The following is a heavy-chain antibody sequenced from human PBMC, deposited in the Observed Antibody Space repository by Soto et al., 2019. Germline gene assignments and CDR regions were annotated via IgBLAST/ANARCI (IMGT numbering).Heavy chain of an antibody. CDR1: GFTVSSNY. D-gene: IGHD6-19*01. V-gene: IGHV3-53*04. Sequence: EVQLVESGGGLVQPGGSLRLSCAASGFTVSSNYMSWVRQAPGKGLEWVSVIYSGGSTYYADSVKGRFTISRHNSKNTLYLQMNSLRAEDTAVYYCARWADSSGWYGWYFDLWGRGTLVTVSS. J-gene: IGHJ2*01. CDR2: IYSGGST. CDR3: ARWADSSGWYGWYFDL.